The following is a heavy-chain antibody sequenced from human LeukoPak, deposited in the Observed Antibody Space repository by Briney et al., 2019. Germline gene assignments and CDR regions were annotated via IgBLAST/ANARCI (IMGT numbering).Heavy chain of an antibody. D-gene: IGHD2-21*02. CDR2: FYYSGST. CDR1: GDSFSTYF. Sequence: PSETLSLTCTVSGDSFSTYFWSWIRQPPGKGLEWIGNFYYSGSTNHNPSLRSRVTISGDTSKNQFSLKLTSVTAADTAVYYCARHRWVTAAWYFDLWGRGTLVTVSS. CDR3: ARHRWVTAAWYFDL. V-gene: IGHV4-59*08. J-gene: IGHJ2*01.